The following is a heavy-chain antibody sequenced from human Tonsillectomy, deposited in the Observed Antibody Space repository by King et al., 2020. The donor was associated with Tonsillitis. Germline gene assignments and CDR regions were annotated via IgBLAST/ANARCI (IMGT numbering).Heavy chain of an antibody. V-gene: IGHV3-21*01. Sequence: VQLVESGGGLVKPGGSLRLSCAASGFTFSSYSMNWVRQAPGKGLEWVSSIGGSSSDIYYADSVKGRFTISRDNAKNSLYLQMNSLRAEDTAVYYCARDRSPNYGHALFDSWGQGTLVTVSS. CDR3: ARDRSPNYGHALFDS. CDR1: GFTFSSYS. D-gene: IGHD3-10*01. CDR2: IGGSSSDI. J-gene: IGHJ4*02.